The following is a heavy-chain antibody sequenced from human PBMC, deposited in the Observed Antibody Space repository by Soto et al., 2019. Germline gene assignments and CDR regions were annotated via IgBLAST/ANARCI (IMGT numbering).Heavy chain of an antibody. D-gene: IGHD3-3*01. CDR2: IGTAGDT. J-gene: IGHJ6*02. Sequence: GGSLRLSCAASGFTFSSYDMHWVRQATGKGLEWVSAIGTAGDTYYPGSVKGRFTISRENAKNSLYLQMNSLRAEDTAVYYCARINYDFWSGKDQNGGGGMDVWGQGTTVTVSS. CDR1: GFTFSSYD. CDR3: ARINYDFWSGKDQNGGGGMDV. V-gene: IGHV3-13*01.